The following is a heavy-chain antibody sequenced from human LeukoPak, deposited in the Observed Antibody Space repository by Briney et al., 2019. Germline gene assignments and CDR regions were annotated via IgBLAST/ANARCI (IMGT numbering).Heavy chain of an antibody. CDR3: SKTGPCGDSLIEI. CDR2: VSSTGVTI. Sequence: GGSLRLSCAASGVTLSGEAMNWVRQAPGKGLEWLSHVSSTGVTIYYADSVKGRLTVSRDNAKNSRYLHMNSLRAQETAVYYCSKTGPCGDSLIEIWGQGAPVTVSS. J-gene: IGHJ1*01. V-gene: IGHV3-48*03. CDR1: GVTLSGEA. D-gene: IGHD4-17*01.